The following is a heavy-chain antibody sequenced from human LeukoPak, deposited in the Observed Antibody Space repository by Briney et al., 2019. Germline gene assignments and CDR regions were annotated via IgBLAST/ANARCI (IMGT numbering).Heavy chain of an antibody. CDR3: ARDYYDSSFGY. Sequence: PGGSLRLSCGASGFTFRSYWMHWVRQAPGKGLVWVSRINSDGSSTSYADSVKGRFTISRDNAKNTLDLQMNSLRAEDTAVYYCARDYYDSSFGYWGQGTLVTVSS. CDR1: GFTFRSYW. D-gene: IGHD3-10*01. V-gene: IGHV3-74*01. J-gene: IGHJ4*02. CDR2: INSDGSST.